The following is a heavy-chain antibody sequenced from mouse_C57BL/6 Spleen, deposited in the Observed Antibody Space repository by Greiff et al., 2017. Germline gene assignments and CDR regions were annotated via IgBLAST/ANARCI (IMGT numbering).Heavy chain of an antibody. J-gene: IGHJ1*03. CDR1: GYAFSSSW. Sequence: QVQLQQSGPELVKPGASVKISCKASGYAFSSSWMNWVKQRPGKGLEWIGRIYPGDGDTNYNGKFKGKATLTADKSSSTAYMQLSSLTSEDSAVYFWARAVRYPYWYYDVWGTGTTVTVSS. CDR3: ARAVRYPYWYYDV. V-gene: IGHV1-82*01. D-gene: IGHD1-1*01. CDR2: IYPGDGDT.